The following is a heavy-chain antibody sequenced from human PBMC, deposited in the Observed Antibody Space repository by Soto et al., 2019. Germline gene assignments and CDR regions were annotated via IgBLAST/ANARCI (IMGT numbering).Heavy chain of an antibody. CDR2: IVVGNGAT. J-gene: IGHJ4*02. V-gene: IGHV1-58*02. D-gene: IGHD3-10*01. CDR1: GITFSTST. Sequence: SVKVSCKASGITFSTSTMQWVRQARGQSLEWMGWIVVGNGATNYAQKFQERLIIKRDMSSRTASMELASLTPEDTAVYYCAAATQLMSYYPGYWGQGTLVTVSS. CDR3: AAATQLMSYYPGY.